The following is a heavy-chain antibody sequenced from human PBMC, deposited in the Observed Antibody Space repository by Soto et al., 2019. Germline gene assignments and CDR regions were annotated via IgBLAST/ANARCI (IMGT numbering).Heavy chain of an antibody. CDR3: ARDRLGYCSTLSCPRGMDV. CDR1: GFTFSTSW. V-gene: IGHV3-74*01. Sequence: EVQLVESGGGLVQPGGSLRLSCAASGFTFSTSWMHWVRQAPGKGLVWVSQTNSDGSGTSYADSVKGRFTISRDNAKNTLYLQMNSLTAEDTAVYFCARDRLGYCSTLSCPRGMDVWGQGTTVTVSS. D-gene: IGHD2-8*01. J-gene: IGHJ6*02. CDR2: TNSDGSGT.